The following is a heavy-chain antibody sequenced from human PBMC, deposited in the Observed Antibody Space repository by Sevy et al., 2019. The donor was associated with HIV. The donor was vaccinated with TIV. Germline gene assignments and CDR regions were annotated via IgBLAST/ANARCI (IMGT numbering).Heavy chain of an antibody. V-gene: IGHV3-23*01. CDR1: GFTFSSHA. Sequence: GGSLRLSCAASGFTFSSHAMSWVRQAPGKGLEWVSAISGSGGSTYCADSVKGRLPISRANSKNTLYLQMNSLRAEDTAVCYCAKELRGRRWSGYYFDYWGQGTLVTVSS. D-gene: IGHD3-3*01. CDR3: AKELRGRRWSGYYFDY. J-gene: IGHJ4*02. CDR2: ISGSGGST.